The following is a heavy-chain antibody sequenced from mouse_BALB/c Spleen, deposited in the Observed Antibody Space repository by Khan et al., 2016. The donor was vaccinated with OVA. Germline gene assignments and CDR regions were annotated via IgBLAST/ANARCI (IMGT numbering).Heavy chain of an antibody. D-gene: IGHD1-1*01. CDR3: ARSNYYGSSLYAMDY. Sequence: DLVKPGASVKLSCKASGYTFTSYWINWIKQRPGQGLECIGRIAPGSGSTYYNEMFKGKATLTVDTSSSTADIQLSSLSSEDSAVYFCARSNYYGSSLYAMDYWGQGTSVTVSS. V-gene: IGHV1S41*01. CDR2: IAPGSGST. J-gene: IGHJ4*01. CDR1: GYTFTSYW.